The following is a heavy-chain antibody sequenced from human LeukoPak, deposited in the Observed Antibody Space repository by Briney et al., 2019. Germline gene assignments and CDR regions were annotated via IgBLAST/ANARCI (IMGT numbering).Heavy chain of an antibody. CDR1: GYTFTSYY. J-gene: IGHJ4*02. D-gene: IGHD3-22*01. CDR3: ASCYYDSSGYYYFDY. V-gene: IGHV1-18*04. CDR2: ISAYNGNT. Sequence: GASVKVSCKASGYTFTSYYMHWVRQAPGQGLEWMGWISAYNGNTNYAQKLQGRVTMTTDTSTSTAYMELRSLRSDDTALYYCASCYYDSSGYYYFDYWGQGTLVTVSS.